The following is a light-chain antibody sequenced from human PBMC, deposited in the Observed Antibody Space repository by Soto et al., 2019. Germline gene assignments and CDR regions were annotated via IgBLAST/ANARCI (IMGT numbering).Light chain of an antibody. CDR1: QSFSSY. CDR2: DAS. V-gene: IGKV3-11*01. CDR3: QQRSNWPPVIT. Sequence: EIVLTQSPATLSLSPGERATLSCRASQSFSSYLAWYQQKPGQAPRLLIYDASKMATGIPARFSGRGSGTDLTLTISSLEPEDFAVYYCQQRSNWPPVITFGQGTRLEIK. J-gene: IGKJ5*01.